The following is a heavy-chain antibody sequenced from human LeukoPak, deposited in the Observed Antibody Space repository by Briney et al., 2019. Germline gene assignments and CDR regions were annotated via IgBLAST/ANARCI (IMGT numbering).Heavy chain of an antibody. V-gene: IGHV1-2*02. CDR1: GYTFTGYY. D-gene: IGHD4-11*01. CDR3: ARVRVHSNRQYYFDY. J-gene: IGHJ4*02. CDR2: INPNSGGT. Sequence: ASVKVSCKASGYTFTGYYMHWVRQAPGQGLEWMGWINPNSGGTNYAQKFQGRVTMTRDTSISTAYMELSRLRSDDTAAYYCARVRVHSNRQYYFDYWGQGTPVTVSS.